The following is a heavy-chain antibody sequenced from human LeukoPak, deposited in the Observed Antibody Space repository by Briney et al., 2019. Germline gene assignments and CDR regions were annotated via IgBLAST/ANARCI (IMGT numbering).Heavy chain of an antibody. J-gene: IGHJ4*02. CDR2: IYYSGST. Sequence: SETLSLTCTVSGVSINKYYWSWIRQPPGKGLEWIGDIYYSGSTDHNPSLKSRVTISVDTSKRQFSLKLTSMTSADTAVYYCARTPGSWQFNKWGQGTLVTVSS. D-gene: IGHD1-14*01. CDR3: ARTPGSWQFNK. V-gene: IGHV4-59*01. CDR1: GVSINKYY.